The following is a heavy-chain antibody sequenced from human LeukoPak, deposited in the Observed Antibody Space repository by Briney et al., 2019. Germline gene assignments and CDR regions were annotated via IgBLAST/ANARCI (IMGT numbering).Heavy chain of an antibody. D-gene: IGHD2-15*01. Sequence: GGSLRLSCAASGFTFSSYGMHWVRQAPGKGLEWVAVIWYDVSNKYYADSVKGRFTISRDNSKNTLYLQMNSLRAEDTAVYYCARGPLGYCSGGSCPLPADYWGQGTLVTVSS. J-gene: IGHJ4*02. CDR2: IWYDVSNK. V-gene: IGHV3-33*01. CDR3: ARGPLGYCSGGSCPLPADY. CDR1: GFTFSSYG.